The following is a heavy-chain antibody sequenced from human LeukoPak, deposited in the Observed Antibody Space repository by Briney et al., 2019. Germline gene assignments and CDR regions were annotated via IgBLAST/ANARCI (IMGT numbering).Heavy chain of an antibody. V-gene: IGHV1-69*13. D-gene: IGHD2-2*01. CDR3: ARSRVHGYCSSTSCYYPNWFDP. Sequence: SVKVSCKASGGTFSSYAISWVRQAPGQGLEWMGGIIPIFGTANYAQKFQGRVTITADESTSTAYMELSSLRSEDTAVYYCARSRVHGYCSSTSCYYPNWFDPWGQGTLVTVSS. J-gene: IGHJ5*02. CDR1: GGTFSSYA. CDR2: IIPIFGTA.